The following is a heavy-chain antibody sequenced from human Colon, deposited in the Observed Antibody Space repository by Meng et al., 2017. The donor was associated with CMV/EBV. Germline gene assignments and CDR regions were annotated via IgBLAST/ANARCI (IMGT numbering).Heavy chain of an antibody. Sequence: QVHRGQSVAEVKNPGVSVKVSCKAYCYTFTNYGISWVRQAPGQGLEWMGWISAYTGDTYYAQKFRGRVTMTTDTSTSTAYMELRSLRSDDTAVYYCVRESQSGSYIYLQHWGQGTLVTVSS. CDR2: ISAYTGDT. CDR3: VRESQSGSYIYLQH. CDR1: CYTFTNYG. V-gene: IGHV1-18*01. J-gene: IGHJ1*01. D-gene: IGHD1-26*01.